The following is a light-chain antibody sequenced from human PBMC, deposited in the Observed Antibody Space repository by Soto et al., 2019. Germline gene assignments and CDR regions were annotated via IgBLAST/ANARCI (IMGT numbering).Light chain of an antibody. CDR3: QQYGSSPYS. CDR1: QSVSSSY. CDR2: SAS. V-gene: IGKV3-20*01. J-gene: IGKJ2*01. Sequence: EIVLTQSPGTLSLSPGERVTLSCRASQSVSSSYLAWYQQRPGQAPRLLIYSASTRATGIPDRFSGSGSGTDFTLTINRLEPEDFAVYYCQQYGSSPYSFGQGTKLDIK.